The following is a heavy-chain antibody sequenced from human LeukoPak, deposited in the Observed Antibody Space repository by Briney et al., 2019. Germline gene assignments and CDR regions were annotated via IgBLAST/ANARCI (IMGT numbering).Heavy chain of an antibody. CDR1: GFTFSSYG. J-gene: IGHJ4*02. CDR2: MRYDGSNK. V-gene: IGHV3-30*02. D-gene: IGHD3-10*01. Sequence: PGGSLRLSCAASGFTFSSYGMHWVRQAPGKGLEWVAFMRYDGSNKYYADSVKGRFTISRDNSKNTLYLQMNSLRAEDTAVYYCAKDENYYGSGRRGYFDYWGQGTLVTVSS. CDR3: AKDENYYGSGRRGYFDY.